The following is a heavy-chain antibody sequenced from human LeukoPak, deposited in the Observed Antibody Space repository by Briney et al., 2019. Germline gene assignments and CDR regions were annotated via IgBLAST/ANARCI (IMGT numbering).Heavy chain of an antibody. J-gene: IGHJ4*02. D-gene: IGHD2-15*01. CDR2: IYYSGNT. CDR3: AREPLYCSGGSCYLDY. V-gene: IGHV4-39*07. CDR1: GGSISTYY. Sequence: SETLSLTCTVSGGSISTYYWGWIRQAPGKGLEWIGSIYYSGNTYYNSSLKSRVTISVDTSKNQFSLKLSSVTAADTAVYYCAREPLYCSGGSCYLDYWGQGTLVTVSS.